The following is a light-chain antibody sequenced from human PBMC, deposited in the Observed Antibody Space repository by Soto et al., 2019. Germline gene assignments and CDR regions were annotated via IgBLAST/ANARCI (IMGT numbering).Light chain of an antibody. CDR2: GAS. V-gene: IGKV3-15*01. CDR3: QQYNNWPPWP. Sequence: EIVMTQSPATLSVSPGERATLSCRASQSVSSNLAWYQQKPGQAPRLLIYGASTRATGIPARFSGSGSGTEFTLNISSLQSEDFAVYCCQQYNNWPPWPFGQGTKVHIK. CDR1: QSVSSN. J-gene: IGKJ1*01.